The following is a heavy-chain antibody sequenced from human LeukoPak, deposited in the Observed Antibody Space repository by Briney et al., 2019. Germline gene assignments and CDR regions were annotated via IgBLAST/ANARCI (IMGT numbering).Heavy chain of an antibody. CDR3: ARSGSRGPPDYYGSGSYTH. CDR2: INHSGST. D-gene: IGHD3-10*01. J-gene: IGHJ4*02. CDR1: GDSLTSGSRY. Sequence: SETLSLTCTVSGDSLTSGSRYWSWIRQPPGKGLEWIGEINHSGSTNYNPSLKSRVTISVDTSKNQFSLKLSSVTAADTAVYYCARSGSRGPPDYYGSGSYTHWGQGTLVTVSS. V-gene: IGHV4-34*01.